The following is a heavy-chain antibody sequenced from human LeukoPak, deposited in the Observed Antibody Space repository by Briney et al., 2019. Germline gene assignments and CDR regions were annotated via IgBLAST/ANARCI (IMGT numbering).Heavy chain of an antibody. J-gene: IGHJ5*02. CDR3: ATEVHGWFDP. CDR1: GFTFSSYA. CDR2: ISYDGSNK. V-gene: IGHV3-30*01. Sequence: PRRSLRLSCAASGFTFSSYAMHWVRQTPGKGLEWVAVISYDGSNKYYADSVKDRFTISRDNSKNTLYRQMNSLRAEDTAVYYCATEVHGWFDPWGQGTLVTVSS.